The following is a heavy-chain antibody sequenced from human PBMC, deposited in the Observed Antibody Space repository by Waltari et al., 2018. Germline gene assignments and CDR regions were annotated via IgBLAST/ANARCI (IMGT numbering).Heavy chain of an antibody. J-gene: IGHJ4*02. CDR2: IRCSDWST. D-gene: IGHD3-16*01. CDR3: AKGLGGWRVFDY. CDR1: GFTFSSYG. Sequence: EVQLVESGGGLVQPGGSLRLSCAASGFTFSSYGMNWVRQAPGKGVGWGSAIRCSDWSTYLAGSVEGRFTISRDNSKNTLYLQMNSLRAEDTAVYFCAKGLGGWRVFDYWGQGTLVTVSS. V-gene: IGHV3-23*04.